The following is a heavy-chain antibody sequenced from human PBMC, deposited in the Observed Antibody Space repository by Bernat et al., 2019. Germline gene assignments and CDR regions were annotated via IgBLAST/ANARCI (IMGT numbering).Heavy chain of an antibody. Sequence: EVQLVESGGGLVQPGGSLRLSCAASGFTFSSYWMHWVCQAPGKGLVWVSRINSDGSSTSYADAVKGRFTIYRDNAKNTLYLQMNRLRAEDTAVYYCARDLEEYYGSGSYRAFDIWGQGTMVTVSS. CDR3: ARDLEEYYGSGSYRAFDI. J-gene: IGHJ3*02. V-gene: IGHV3-74*01. CDR2: INSDGSST. D-gene: IGHD3-10*01. CDR1: GFTFSSYW.